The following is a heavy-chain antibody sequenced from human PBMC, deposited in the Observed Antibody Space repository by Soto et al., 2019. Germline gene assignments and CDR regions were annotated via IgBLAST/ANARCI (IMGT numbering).Heavy chain of an antibody. Sequence: VQLLESGGGLVQPGGSLRLSCAASGFTFSSYAMSWVRQAPGKGLEWVSAISGSGGSTYYAESVKGRFTISRNNSKNTLYTQMNSMGAEDTAVYYCAKIPPHGDDLDYWGQGTLVTVSS. CDR3: AKIPPHGDDLDY. J-gene: IGHJ4*02. CDR2: ISGSGGST. CDR1: GFTFSSYA. V-gene: IGHV3-23*01. D-gene: IGHD4-17*01.